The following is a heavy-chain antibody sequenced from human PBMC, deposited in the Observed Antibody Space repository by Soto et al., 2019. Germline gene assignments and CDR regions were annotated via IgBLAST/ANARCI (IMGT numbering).Heavy chain of an antibody. CDR2: MNPNSGNT. D-gene: IGHD3-10*01. CDR3: ARGLLRGVSYYYYGMDV. CDR1: GYNFTSYD. Sequence: QVQLVQSGAEVKKPGASVKVSCKASGYNFTSYDINWVRQATGQGLEWMGWMNPNSGNTGYAQKFQGRVTMTRNTSKSTAYMELSSLRSEDTAVYYCARGLLRGVSYYYYGMDVWGQGTTVTVSS. J-gene: IGHJ6*02. V-gene: IGHV1-8*01.